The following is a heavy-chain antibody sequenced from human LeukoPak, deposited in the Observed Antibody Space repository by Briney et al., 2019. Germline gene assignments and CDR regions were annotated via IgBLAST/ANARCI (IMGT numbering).Heavy chain of an antibody. CDR3: AGRDY. CDR2: VYTSGST. CDR1: GASISSYY. Sequence: PSETLSLTCTVSGASISSYYWSWIRQPAGKGLERIGRVYTSGSTNYNPSLKSRVTISVDKSKNQSSLKLSSVTAADTAVYYCAGRDYWGQGTLVTVSS. V-gene: IGHV4-4*07. J-gene: IGHJ4*02. D-gene: IGHD1-26*01.